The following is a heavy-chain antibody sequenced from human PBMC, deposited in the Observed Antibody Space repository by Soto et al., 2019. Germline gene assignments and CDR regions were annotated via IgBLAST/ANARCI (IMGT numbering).Heavy chain of an antibody. CDR2: IWYDGSNK. V-gene: IGHV3-33*01. CDR1: GFTFSSYG. Sequence: QVPLVESGGGVVQPGRSLRLSCAASGFTFSSYGMHWVRQAPGKGLEWVAVIWYDGSNKYYADSVKGRFTISRDNSKNTLYLQMNSLRAEDTAVYYCARDGYSSSSGEVLNWFDPWGQGTLVTVSS. CDR3: ARDGYSSSSGEVLNWFDP. J-gene: IGHJ5*02. D-gene: IGHD6-6*01.